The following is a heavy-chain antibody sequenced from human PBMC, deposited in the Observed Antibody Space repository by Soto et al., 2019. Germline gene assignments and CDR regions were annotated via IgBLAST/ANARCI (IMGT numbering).Heavy chain of an antibody. CDR2: INHSGST. CDR1: GGSFSGYY. Sequence: SEILSLTCALYGGSFSGYYWSWIRPPPGKGLEWIGEINHSGSTNYNPSLKSRVTISVGTSKNQFSLKLSSVTAADTAVYYCPRDRPYYYYYYYMDVWGKGTTVPVSS. CDR3: PRDRPYYYYYYYMDV. V-gene: IGHV4-34*01. J-gene: IGHJ6*03.